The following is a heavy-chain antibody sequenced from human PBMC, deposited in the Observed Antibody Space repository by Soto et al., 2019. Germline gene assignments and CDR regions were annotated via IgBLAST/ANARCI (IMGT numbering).Heavy chain of an antibody. Sequence: PGGSLRLSCAASGFTFSDYYMSWIRQAPGKGLEWVSYISSSSSYTNYTDSVRGRFTISRDNSKNTVYLQMNSLRAEDTAVYYCAKDRGYYGSSWPSYWGQGTLVTVS. D-gene: IGHD6-13*01. V-gene: IGHV3-11*05. CDR3: AKDRGYYGSSWPSY. CDR1: GFTFSDYY. CDR2: ISSSSSYT. J-gene: IGHJ4*02.